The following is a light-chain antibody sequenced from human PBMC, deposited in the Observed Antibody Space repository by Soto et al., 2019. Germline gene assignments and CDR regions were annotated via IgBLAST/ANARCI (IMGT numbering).Light chain of an antibody. V-gene: IGKV3-15*01. CDR3: QQYNNWPLT. Sequence: EIVMTQSPATLSVSPGERATLSCRASQSVSSNLAWYQQKPGQAPRLLIYGASPRATGIPARFSGSGSGTEFTLPISSLQSEDFAVYYCQQYNNWPLTFGGGTKVAIK. CDR2: GAS. J-gene: IGKJ4*01. CDR1: QSVSSN.